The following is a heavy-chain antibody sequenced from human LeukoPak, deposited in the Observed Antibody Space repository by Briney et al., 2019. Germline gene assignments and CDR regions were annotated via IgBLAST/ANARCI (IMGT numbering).Heavy chain of an antibody. Sequence: GASVKVSCEASGYTFTSYGISWVRQAPGQGLEWMGWISAYNGNTDYAQKLQGRVTMTTDTSTSTAYMELRSLRSDDTAVYYCARVRGYYDSSGLDYWGQGTLVTVSS. CDR2: ISAYNGNT. J-gene: IGHJ4*02. V-gene: IGHV1-18*01. CDR1: GYTFTSYG. D-gene: IGHD3-22*01. CDR3: ARVRGYYDSSGLDY.